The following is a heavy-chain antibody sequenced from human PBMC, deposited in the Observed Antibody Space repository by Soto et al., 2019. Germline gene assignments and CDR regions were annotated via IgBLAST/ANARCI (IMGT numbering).Heavy chain of an antibody. Sequence: QITLKESGPTLVKPTQTLTLTCTFSGFSLSTSGVGVGWIRQPPGKALEWLALIYWNDDKRYSPSLKSRLTITKDTSKNQVVLTMTNMDPVDTATYYCAHDGTYYYDSSGYYEVFDYWGQGTLVTVSS. J-gene: IGHJ4*02. D-gene: IGHD3-22*01. CDR2: IYWNDDK. V-gene: IGHV2-5*01. CDR3: AHDGTYYYDSSGYYEVFDY. CDR1: GFSLSTSGVG.